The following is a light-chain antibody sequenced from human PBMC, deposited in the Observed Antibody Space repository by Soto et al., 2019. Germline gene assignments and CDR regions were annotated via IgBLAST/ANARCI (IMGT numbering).Light chain of an antibody. CDR3: QQYDKSPLT. CDR1: QSVSNSH. Sequence: EIVWTQSPGTLSLSPGERATLSCRASQSVSNSHLAWHQQKPGQAPRLLIFGVSSRAAGIPDRFSGSGSGTDFTLTISRLEPEDYAVYYCQQYDKSPLTFGGGTKVDIK. V-gene: IGKV3-20*01. J-gene: IGKJ4*01. CDR2: GVS.